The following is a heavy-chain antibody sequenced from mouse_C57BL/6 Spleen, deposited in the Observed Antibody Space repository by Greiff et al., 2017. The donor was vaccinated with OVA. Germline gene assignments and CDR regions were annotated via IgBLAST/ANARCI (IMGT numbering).Heavy chain of an antibody. CDR3: ARVHYYYGSSPYWYFDV. D-gene: IGHD1-1*01. V-gene: IGHV5-16*01. Sequence: EVQLVESEGGLVQPGSSMKLSCTASGFTFSDYYMAWVRQVPEKGLEWVANINYDGSSTYYLDSLKSRFIISRDNAKNILYLQMSSLKSEDTATYYCARVHYYYGSSPYWYFDVWGTGTTVTVSS. J-gene: IGHJ1*03. CDR1: GFTFSDYY. CDR2: INYDGSST.